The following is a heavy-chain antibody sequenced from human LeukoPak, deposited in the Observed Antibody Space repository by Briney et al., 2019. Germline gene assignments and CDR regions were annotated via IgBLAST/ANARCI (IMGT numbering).Heavy chain of an antibody. CDR3: ARGQGTVTTH. V-gene: IGHV4-34*01. D-gene: IGHD4-11*01. J-gene: IGHJ4*02. CDR2: INHSGSA. CDR1: GGSFSGYY. Sequence: SETLSLTCAVSGGSFSGYYWTWIRQTPGKGLEWIGEINHSGSANYNPSLMSRVTISLDTSKNHFSLNLSSVTAADTAVYYCARGQGTVTTHWGQGTLVTVSS.